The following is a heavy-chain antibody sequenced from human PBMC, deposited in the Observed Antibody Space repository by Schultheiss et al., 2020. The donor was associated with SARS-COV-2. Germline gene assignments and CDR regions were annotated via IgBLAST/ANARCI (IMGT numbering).Heavy chain of an antibody. CDR1: GGSISSYY. V-gene: IGHV4-59*12. D-gene: IGHD5-24*01. CDR3: ARDGYRGAPFDY. J-gene: IGHJ4*02. CDR2: IYYSGTT. Sequence: SETLSLTCTVSGGSISSYYSSWIRQPPGKGLEWIGYIYYSGTTSYNPSLKSRVTISVDTSKNQFSLKLSSVTAADTAVYYCARDGYRGAPFDYWGQGTLVTVSS.